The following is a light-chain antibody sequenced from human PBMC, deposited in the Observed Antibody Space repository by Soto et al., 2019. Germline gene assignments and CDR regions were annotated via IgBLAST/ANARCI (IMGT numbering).Light chain of an antibody. V-gene: IGKV3-15*01. J-gene: IGKJ1*01. CDR3: QQYNNWPPWK. CDR1: QIVSSN. Sequence: EIVLTQSPATLSLSPGEIATLSCSASQIVSSNLAWYQQKPGQAPRLLIYGASTRATGIPARFSGSGSGTECTLTISSLQSEDFAVYYCQQYNNWPPWKFGQGTKVDIK. CDR2: GAS.